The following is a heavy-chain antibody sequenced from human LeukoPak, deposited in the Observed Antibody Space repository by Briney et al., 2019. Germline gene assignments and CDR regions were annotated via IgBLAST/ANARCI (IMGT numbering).Heavy chain of an antibody. CDR2: IYYSGST. Sequence: PSETLSLTCTVSGGSISSYYWGWIRQPPGKGLEWIGSIYYSGSTYYNPSLKSRVTISVDTSKNQFSLKLSSVTAADTAVYYCARQRREQWLPRGENAFDIWGQGTMVTVSS. J-gene: IGHJ3*02. CDR1: GGSISSYY. V-gene: IGHV4-39*01. CDR3: ARQRREQWLPRGENAFDI. D-gene: IGHD6-19*01.